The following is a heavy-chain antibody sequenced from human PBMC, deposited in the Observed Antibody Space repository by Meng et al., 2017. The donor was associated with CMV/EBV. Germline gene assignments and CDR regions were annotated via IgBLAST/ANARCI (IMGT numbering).Heavy chain of an antibody. CDR2: ISSSSSYI. CDR3: AKDGYCSSTSCQDYYYYGMDV. D-gene: IGHD2-2*03. V-gene: IGHV3-21*04. CDR1: GFTFSSYS. Sequence: GESLKISCAASGFTFSSYSMNWVRQAPGKGLEWVSSISSSSSYIYYADSVKGRFTISGDNSKNTLYLQMNSLRAEDTAVYYCAKDGYCSSTSCQDYYYYGMDVWGQGTTVTVSS. J-gene: IGHJ6*02.